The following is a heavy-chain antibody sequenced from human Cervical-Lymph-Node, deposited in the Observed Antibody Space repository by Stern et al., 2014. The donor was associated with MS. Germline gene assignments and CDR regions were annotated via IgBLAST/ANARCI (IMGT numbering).Heavy chain of an antibody. V-gene: IGHV5-51*01. CDR3: TRGYWNDIRKY. Sequence: VQLVQSGAEVKKPGESLKISCQGSGYNFATYWIGWVRQMPGRGLEWMGLIYPVDSDTRYSPSFQGQVPISADKSTSTAYLQWSSLKASDTAMYYCTRGYWNDIRKYWGQGTLVTVSS. CDR2: IYPVDSDT. CDR1: GYNFATYW. D-gene: IGHD1-1*01. J-gene: IGHJ4*02.